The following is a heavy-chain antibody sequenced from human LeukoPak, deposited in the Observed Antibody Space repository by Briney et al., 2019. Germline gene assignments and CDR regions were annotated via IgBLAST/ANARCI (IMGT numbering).Heavy chain of an antibody. V-gene: IGHV1-2*02. D-gene: IGHD2-15*01. J-gene: IGHJ5*02. CDR2: INPNSGGT. CDR1: GYTFTGYY. Sequence: GASVKVSCKASGYTFTGYYMHWVRQAPGQGLEWMRWINPNSGGTNYAQKFQGRVTMTRDTSISTAYMELSRLRSDDTAVYYCARKRKSGGSATSDWFDPWGQGTLVTVSS. CDR3: ARKRKSGGSATSDWFDP.